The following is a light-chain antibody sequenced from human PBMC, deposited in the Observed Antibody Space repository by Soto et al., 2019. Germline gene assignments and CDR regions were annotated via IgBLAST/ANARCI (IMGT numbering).Light chain of an antibody. J-gene: IGLJ2*01. V-gene: IGLV2-8*01. CDR2: DVT. Sequence: QSALTQPPSASGSPGQSVTISCTGTSSDVGGYNYVSWYQQHPGKAPHLMIYDVTKRPSGVPDRFSGSKSGNTASLTVSGLQAEDEADYYCSSYAGSNNLVFGGGTKLTVL. CDR3: SSYAGSNNLV. CDR1: SSDVGGYNY.